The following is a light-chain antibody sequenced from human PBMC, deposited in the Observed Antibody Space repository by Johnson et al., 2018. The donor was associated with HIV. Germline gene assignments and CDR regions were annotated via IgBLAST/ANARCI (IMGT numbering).Light chain of an antibody. CDR2: DNH. Sequence: QSVLTQPPSVSAAPGQKVTISCSGSSSNIGNNYVSWYQQFPGTAPKLLIYDNHKRPSGIPDRVSGSKSGTSATLGITGLQTGDEADYYCGTWDSSLSVYVFGTGTKVTVL. J-gene: IGLJ1*01. CDR3: GTWDSSLSVYV. CDR1: SSNIGNNY. V-gene: IGLV1-51*01.